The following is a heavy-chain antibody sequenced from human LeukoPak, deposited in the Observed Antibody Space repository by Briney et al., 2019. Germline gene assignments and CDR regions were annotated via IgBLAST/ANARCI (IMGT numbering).Heavy chain of an antibody. V-gene: IGHV4-34*01. CDR1: GGSFSGYY. D-gene: IGHD2/OR15-2a*01. J-gene: IGHJ5*02. CDR2: INHSGST. Sequence: SETLSLTCAVYGGSFSGYYWSWIRQPPGKGLEWIGEINHSGSTNYNPSLKSRVTISVDTSKNQFSLKLSSVAAADTAVYYCARNRWFDPWGQGTLVTVSS. CDR3: ARNRWFDP.